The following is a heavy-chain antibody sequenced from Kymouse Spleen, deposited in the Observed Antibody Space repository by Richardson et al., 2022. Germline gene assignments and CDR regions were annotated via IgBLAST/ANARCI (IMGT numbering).Heavy chain of an antibody. CDR1: GFTFSSYG. CDR2: IWYDGSNK. D-gene: IGHD1-7*01. V-gene: IGHV3-33*01. Sequence: QVQLVESGGGVVQPGRSLRLSCAASGFTFSSYGMHWVRQAPGKGLEWVAVIWYDGSNKYYADSVKGRFTISRDNSKNTLYLQMNSLRAEDTAVYYCARRTGTTGYYYYGMDVWGQGTTVTVSS. J-gene: IGHJ6*02. CDR3: ARRTGTTGYYYYGMDV.